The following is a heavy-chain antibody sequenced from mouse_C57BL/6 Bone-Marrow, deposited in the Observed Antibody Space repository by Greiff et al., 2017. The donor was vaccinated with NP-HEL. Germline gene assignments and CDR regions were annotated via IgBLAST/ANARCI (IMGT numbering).Heavy chain of an antibody. CDR3: ARDLNDPWYFDV. J-gene: IGHJ1*03. CDR1: GFTFSDYY. V-gene: IGHV5-16*01. Sequence: EVKLVESEGGLVQPGSSMKLSCTASGFTFSDYYMAWVRQVPEKGLEWVANINYDGSSTYYLDSLKSRFIISRDNAKNILYLQMSSLKSEDTATYYCARDLNDPWYFDVWGTGTTVTVSS. CDR2: INYDGSST.